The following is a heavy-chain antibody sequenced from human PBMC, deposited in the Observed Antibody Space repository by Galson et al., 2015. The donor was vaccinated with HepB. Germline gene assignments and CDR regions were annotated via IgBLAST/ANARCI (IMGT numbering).Heavy chain of an antibody. J-gene: IGHJ4*02. CDR2: IYYSGST. CDR1: GGSISSSSYY. D-gene: IGHD5-12*01. Sequence: ETLSLTCTVSGGSISSSSYYWGWIRQPPGKGLEWIGSIYYSGSTYYNPSLKSRVTISVDTSKNQFSLKLSSVTAADTAVYYCARGVATAPYYFDYWGQGTLVTVSS. CDR3: ARGVATAPYYFDY. V-gene: IGHV4-39*01.